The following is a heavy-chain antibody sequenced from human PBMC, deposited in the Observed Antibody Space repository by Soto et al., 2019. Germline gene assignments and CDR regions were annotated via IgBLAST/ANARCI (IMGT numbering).Heavy chain of an antibody. V-gene: IGHV4-59*03. J-gene: IGHJ4*02. CDR3: AGEGGGYRVDY. CDR1: GASFTTYY. D-gene: IGHD1-26*01. CDR2: IFYSGHL. Sequence: QVQLQESGPGLVKPSETLSLTCTVSGASFTTYYWSWIRQPPGKGLEWIGYIFYSGHLKYNPSLTARLTSSVDPSKTQSSLRLTSVTAADTAVYYCAGEGGGYRVDYWGQGTLVTVSS.